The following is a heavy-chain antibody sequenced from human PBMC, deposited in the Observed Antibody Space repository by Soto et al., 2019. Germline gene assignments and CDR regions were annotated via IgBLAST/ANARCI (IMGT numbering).Heavy chain of an antibody. CDR2: ISGSGGST. V-gene: IGHV3-23*01. CDR3: AKRRDIVVVVAATPEGVNYFDY. Sequence: GGSLRLSCAASGFTFSSYAMSWVRQAPGKGLEWVSAISGSGGSTYYADSVKGRFTISRDNSKNTLYLQMNSLRAEDTAVYYCAKRRDIVVVVAATPEGVNYFDYWGQGTLVTVSS. D-gene: IGHD2-15*01. CDR1: GFTFSSYA. J-gene: IGHJ4*02.